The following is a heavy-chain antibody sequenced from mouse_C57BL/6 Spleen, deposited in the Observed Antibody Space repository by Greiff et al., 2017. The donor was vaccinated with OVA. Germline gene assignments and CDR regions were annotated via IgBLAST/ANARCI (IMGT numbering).Heavy chain of an antibody. CDR3: ARLGDYGFAY. Sequence: VKLQQPGAELVKPGASVKLSCKASGYTFTSYWMQWVKQRPGQGLEWIGEIDPSDSYTNYNQKFKGKATLTVDTSSSTAYMQLSSLTSEDSAVYYCARLGDYGFAYWGQGTLVTVSA. V-gene: IGHV1-50*01. CDR2: IDPSDSYT. J-gene: IGHJ3*01. CDR1: GYTFTSYW. D-gene: IGHD2-4*01.